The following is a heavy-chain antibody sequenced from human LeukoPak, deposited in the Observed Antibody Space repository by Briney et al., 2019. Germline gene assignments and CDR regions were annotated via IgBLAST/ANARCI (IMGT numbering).Heavy chain of an antibody. Sequence: GRSLRLSCAASGFTFSSYAMHWVRQAPGKGLEWVAVISYDGSNKYYADSVKGRFTISRDISKNTLYLQMNSLRAEDTAVYYCPGYYGSGSHGAFDIWGQGTMVTVSS. D-gene: IGHD3-10*01. CDR3: PGYYGSGSHGAFDI. J-gene: IGHJ3*02. V-gene: IGHV3-30*04. CDR1: GFTFSSYA. CDR2: ISYDGSNK.